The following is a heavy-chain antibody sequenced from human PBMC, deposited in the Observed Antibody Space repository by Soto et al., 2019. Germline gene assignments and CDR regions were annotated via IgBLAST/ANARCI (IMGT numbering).Heavy chain of an antibody. D-gene: IGHD2-15*01. V-gene: IGHV4-31*03. CDR2: IYYSGST. CDR3: ARIGVVLYYYYGMDV. J-gene: IGHJ6*02. Sequence: PSETLSLTCTVSGGSISSGGYYWSWIRQHPGKGLEWIGYIYYSGSTYYNPSLKSRVTISVDTSKNQFSLKLSSVTAADTAVYYCARIGVVLYYYYGMDVWGQGTTVTVSS. CDR1: GGSISSGGYY.